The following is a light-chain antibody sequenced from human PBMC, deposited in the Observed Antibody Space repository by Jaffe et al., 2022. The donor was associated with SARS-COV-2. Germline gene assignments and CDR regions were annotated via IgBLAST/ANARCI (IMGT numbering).Light chain of an antibody. CDR3: QPYGGSVT. J-gene: IGKJ2*01. V-gene: IGKV3-20*01. Sequence: EIVLTQSPGTLSLSPGERAALSCRASQSVTSSQLAWYQQKPGQAPRLLIYGASSRATGIPDRFSGSGSGTDFTLTISRVEPEDFAVYFCQPYGGSVTFGQGTKLEIK. CDR1: QSVTSSQ. CDR2: GAS.